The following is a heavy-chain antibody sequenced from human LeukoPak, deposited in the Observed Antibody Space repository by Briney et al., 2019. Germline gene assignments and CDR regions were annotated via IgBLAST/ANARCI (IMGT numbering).Heavy chain of an antibody. CDR2: IYYSGST. J-gene: IGHJ6*02. D-gene: IGHD6-19*01. CDR3: AREGVAVAGKGFDYYYGMDV. Sequence: PSETLSLTCTVSGGSISSGGYYWSWIRHHPGKGLEWIGYIYYSGSTYYNPSLKSRVTISVDTSKNQFSLKLSSVTAADTAVYYCAREGVAVAGKGFDYYYGMDVWGQGTTVTVSS. V-gene: IGHV4-31*03. CDR1: GGSISSGGYY.